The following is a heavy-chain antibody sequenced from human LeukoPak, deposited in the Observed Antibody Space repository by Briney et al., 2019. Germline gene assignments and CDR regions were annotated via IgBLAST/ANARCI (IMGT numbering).Heavy chain of an antibody. CDR1: GGSISRYY. J-gene: IGHJ6*02. CDR3: ARHDPVGHFLRGMDV. Sequence: SETLSLTCTVSGGSISRYYWSWIRQPPGKGLGWFGYIYYSGSTNYNPSLKSRVTISVDTSKNQFSLKLSSVPAADTAVYYCARHDPVGHFLRGMDVWGQGTTVTVCS. V-gene: IGHV4-59*08. D-gene: IGHD2/OR15-2a*01. CDR2: IYYSGST.